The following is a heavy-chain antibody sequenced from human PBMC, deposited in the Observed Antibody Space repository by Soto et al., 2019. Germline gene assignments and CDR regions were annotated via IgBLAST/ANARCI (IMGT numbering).Heavy chain of an antibody. CDR1: GDSITSGGYS. CDR2: IYHTGSA. J-gene: IGHJ4*02. Sequence: SETLSLTCSVSGDSITSGGYSWSWIRQPPRRGLEWIGYIYHTGSASYSPSLKGRVTISVDKSKNQFSLSLNSVTAADTAIYYCARAHYGLSGYYFDSWGQGSLVTVSS. D-gene: IGHD3-22*01. CDR3: ARAHYGLSGYYFDS. V-gene: IGHV4-30-2*01.